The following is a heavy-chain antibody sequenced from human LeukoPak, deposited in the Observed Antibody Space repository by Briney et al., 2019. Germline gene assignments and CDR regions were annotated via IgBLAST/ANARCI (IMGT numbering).Heavy chain of an antibody. CDR3: VRSLGGDRRGNFDY. J-gene: IGHJ4*02. D-gene: IGHD2-21*02. V-gene: IGHV5-51*01. CDR1: GYSFTTHW. Sequence: GESLKISCKGSGYSFTTHWIGWVRQMPGKGLEWMGFIYPYDSDTRYTPSFQGQVTISADKSISTAYLQWSSLKASDTAMYYCVRSLGGDRRGNFDYWGQGTLVTVTS. CDR2: IYPYDSDT.